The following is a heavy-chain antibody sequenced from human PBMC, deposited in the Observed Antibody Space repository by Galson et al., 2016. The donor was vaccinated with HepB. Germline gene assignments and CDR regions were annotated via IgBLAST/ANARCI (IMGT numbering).Heavy chain of an antibody. Sequence: QSGAEVKKPGESLKISCKGSGYSFTTYWIGWVRQKPGKGLEWVAIINPGDSDIRYSPSFQGQDTISSDKSISTADLQWSSLKASDTAIYYCARVRSEMATITPGLVDYWGQGTLVTVSS. CDR1: GYSFTTYW. CDR2: INPGDSDI. CDR3: ARVRSEMATITPGLVDY. V-gene: IGHV5-51*01. D-gene: IGHD5-24*01. J-gene: IGHJ4*02.